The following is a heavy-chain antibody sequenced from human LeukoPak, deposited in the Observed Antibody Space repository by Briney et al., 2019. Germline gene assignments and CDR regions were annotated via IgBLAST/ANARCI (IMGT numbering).Heavy chain of an antibody. CDR2: IYYSGST. Sequence: SETLSLTCTVAGGSISSYYWSWIRQPPGKGLGWIGYIYYSGSTNYNPSLKSRVTISVDTSKNQFSLKLSSVTAADTAVYYCARAVHQGKGIPYYYYYMDVWGKGTTVTVSS. V-gene: IGHV4-59*12. CDR3: ARAVHQGKGIPYYYYYMDV. J-gene: IGHJ6*03. D-gene: IGHD2-2*01. CDR1: GGSISSYY.